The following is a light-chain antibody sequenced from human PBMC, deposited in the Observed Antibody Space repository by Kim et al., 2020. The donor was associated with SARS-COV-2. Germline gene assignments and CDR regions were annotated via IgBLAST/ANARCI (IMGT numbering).Light chain of an antibody. CDR2: DAS. CDR3: QQRSNWPIT. J-gene: IGKJ5*01. Sequence: SPGERATLACRASQSVSSYLAWYQQKPGQAPRLLIYDASNRATGIPARFSGSGSGTDFTLTISSLEPEDFAVYYCQQRSNWPITFGQGTRLEIK. V-gene: IGKV3-11*01. CDR1: QSVSSY.